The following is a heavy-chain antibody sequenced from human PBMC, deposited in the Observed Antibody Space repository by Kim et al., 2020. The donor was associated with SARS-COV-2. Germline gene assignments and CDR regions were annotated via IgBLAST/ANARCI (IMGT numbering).Heavy chain of an antibody. J-gene: IGHJ4*01. Sequence: SETLSLTCTVSGGSINSFYWSWIRQTPGKTLEWIGYIYDSGSTNYNPSLKSRVTISVDPSKNQFSLKLNSVTSADTAVYYCARGPEIVVVPAAHQFYLD. D-gene: IGHD2-2*01. CDR2: IYDSGST. CDR1: GGSINSFY. V-gene: IGHV4-59*01. CDR3: ARGPEIVVVPAAHQFYLD.